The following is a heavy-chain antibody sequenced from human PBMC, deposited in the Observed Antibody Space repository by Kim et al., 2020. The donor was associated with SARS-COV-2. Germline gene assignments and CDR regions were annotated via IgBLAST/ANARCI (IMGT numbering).Heavy chain of an antibody. CDR1: GFTFGTCA. Sequence: GGSLRLSCAVSGFTFGTCAMNWVRQAPGKGLEWVSVVSSTGGTIYYADSVKGRFTISRDNSKNMVYLQMHSLRAEDTAVYYCAKVPGKYGGTYYFDYWGQGTLVTVSS. CDR2: VSSTGGTI. V-gene: IGHV3-23*01. D-gene: IGHD1-26*01. CDR3: AKVPGKYGGTYYFDY. J-gene: IGHJ4*02.